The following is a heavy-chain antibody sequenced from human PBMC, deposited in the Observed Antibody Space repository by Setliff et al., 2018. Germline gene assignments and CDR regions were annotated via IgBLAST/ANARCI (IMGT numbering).Heavy chain of an antibody. CDR2: INHSGST. D-gene: IGHD2-2*01. CDR3: ARGVYCSSTSCSPGLNWFDP. Sequence: PSETLSLTCTVSGGSISSDTYYWGWIRQPPGKGLEWIGEINHSGSTNYNPSLKSRVTISVDTSKNQFSLKLSSVTAADTAVYYCARGVYCSSTSCSPGLNWFDPWGQGTLVTVSS. CDR1: GGSISSDTYY. V-gene: IGHV4-39*07. J-gene: IGHJ5*02.